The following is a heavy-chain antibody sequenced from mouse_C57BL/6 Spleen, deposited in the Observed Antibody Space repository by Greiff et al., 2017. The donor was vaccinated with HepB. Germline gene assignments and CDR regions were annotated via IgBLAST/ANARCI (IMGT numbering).Heavy chain of an antibody. CDR1: GYTFTDYE. Sequence: QVQLQQSGAELVRPGASVTLSCKASGYTFTDYEMHWVKQTPVHGLEWIGAIDPETGGTAYNQKFKGKAILTADKSSSTAYMELRSLTSEDSAVYYCRRRYYASAWFAYWGQGTLVTVSA. J-gene: IGHJ3*01. CDR2: IDPETGGT. D-gene: IGHD2-1*01. V-gene: IGHV1-15*01. CDR3: RRRYYASAWFAY.